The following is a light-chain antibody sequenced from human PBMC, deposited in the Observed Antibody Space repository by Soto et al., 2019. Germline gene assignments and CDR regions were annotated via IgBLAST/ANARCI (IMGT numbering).Light chain of an antibody. CDR1: QSVSSY. CDR2: AAS. Sequence: EIVLTQSPATLSLSPGERATLSCRASQSVSSYLACYHQKPARDPRRLIYAASYSTAGIPARFIGSGSGTDFTLTISSLEPAEFAVYYCQHRSDRPLLTFGGGTKVEIK. V-gene: IGKV3-11*01. J-gene: IGKJ4*01. CDR3: QHRSDRPLLT.